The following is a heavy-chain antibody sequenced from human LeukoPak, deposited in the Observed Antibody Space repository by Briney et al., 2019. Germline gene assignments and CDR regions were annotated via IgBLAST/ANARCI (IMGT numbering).Heavy chain of an antibody. CDR2: INPNSGGT. J-gene: IGHJ4*02. CDR1: GYTFTGYY. CDR3: ARDKCSSTSYYIFDY. V-gene: IGHV1-2*02. D-gene: IGHD2-2*02. Sequence: VASVKVSCKASGYTFTGYYMHWVRQAPGQGLEWMGWINPNSGGTNYAQKFQGRVTMTRDTSISTAYMELSRLRSDDTAVYYCARDKCSSTSYYIFDYWGQGTLVTVSS.